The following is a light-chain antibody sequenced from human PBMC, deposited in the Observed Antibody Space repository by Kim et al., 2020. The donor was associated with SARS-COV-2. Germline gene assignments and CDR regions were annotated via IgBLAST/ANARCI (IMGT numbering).Light chain of an antibody. CDR2: DVN. CDR3: SSYTITNTWV. J-gene: IGLJ3*02. CDR1: SSDVGGYDY. V-gene: IGLV2-14*03. Sequence: GQSITISGTGTSSDVGGYDYVSWYQHHPGEVPQLMVYDVNKRPSGISNRFSGSKSGNTAALTISGLQAEDEADYYCSSYTITNTWVFGGGTQLTVL.